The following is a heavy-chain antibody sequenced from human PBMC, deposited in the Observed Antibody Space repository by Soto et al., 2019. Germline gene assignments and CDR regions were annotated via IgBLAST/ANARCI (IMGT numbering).Heavy chain of an antibody. V-gene: IGHV3-7*01. CDR2: IKQDGSNK. CDR1: GFTFSSYA. J-gene: IGHJ3*02. CDR3: ASDSALDI. Sequence: GWSLRLSFAASGFTFSSYAMHWVRQAPGKGLEWVAVIKQDGSNKYYVDSVKVRFTISRDNAKNSLYLQMNSLRAEDTAVYYCASDSALDIWGQGTMVTVSS.